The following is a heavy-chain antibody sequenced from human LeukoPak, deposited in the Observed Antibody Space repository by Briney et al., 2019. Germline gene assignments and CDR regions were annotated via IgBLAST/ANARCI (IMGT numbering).Heavy chain of an antibody. D-gene: IGHD3-3*01. J-gene: IGHJ4*02. Sequence: PGGSLRLSCAASGFTFSSYWMSWVRQAPGKGLEWVANIKQDGSEKYYVDSVKGRFTISRDNAKNSLYLQMNSLRAEDTAVYYCARGRTGITIFGVVIISPFFDYWGQGTLVTVSS. V-gene: IGHV3-7*01. CDR1: GFTFSSYW. CDR3: ARGRTGITIFGVVIISPFFDY. CDR2: IKQDGSEK.